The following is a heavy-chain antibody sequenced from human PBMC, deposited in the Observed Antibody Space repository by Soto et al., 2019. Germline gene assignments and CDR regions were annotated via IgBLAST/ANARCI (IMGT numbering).Heavy chain of an antibody. Sequence: PGESLKISCKGSGYSFTSYWIGWVRQMPGKGLEWMGIIYPGDSDTRYSPSFQGQVTISADKSISTAYLQWSSLKASDTAMYYCARHSGFDILTGYYVALDYWGQGTLVTVSS. D-gene: IGHD3-9*01. J-gene: IGHJ4*02. V-gene: IGHV5-51*01. CDR3: ARHSGFDILTGYYVALDY. CDR1: GYSFTSYW. CDR2: IYPGDSDT.